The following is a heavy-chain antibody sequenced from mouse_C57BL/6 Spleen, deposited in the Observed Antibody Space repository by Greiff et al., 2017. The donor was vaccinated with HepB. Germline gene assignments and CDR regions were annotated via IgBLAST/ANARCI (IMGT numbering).Heavy chain of an antibody. CDR2: IHPNSGST. D-gene: IGHD1-1*01. CDR1: GYTFTSYW. V-gene: IGHV1-64*01. J-gene: IGHJ4*01. CDR3: ARGLYYYGSSYDYAMDY. Sequence: QVQLQQPGAELVKPGASVKLSCKASGYTFTSYWTHWVKQRPGQGLEWIGMIHPNSGSTNYNEKFKSKATLTVDKSSSTAYMQLSSLTSEDSAVYYCARGLYYYGSSYDYAMDYWGQGTSVTVSS.